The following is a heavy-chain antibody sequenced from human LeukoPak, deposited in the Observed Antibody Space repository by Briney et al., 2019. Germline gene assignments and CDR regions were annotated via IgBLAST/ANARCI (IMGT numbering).Heavy chain of an antibody. Sequence: ASVKVSCKVSGYTLTELSMHWVRQAPGKGLEWMGGFDPEDGETIYAQKFQGRVTMTEDTSTDTAYMELSSLRSEDTAVYYCARDGRYCGGDCYWSTDYYYYGMDVWGQGTTVTVSS. CDR1: GYTLTELS. J-gene: IGHJ6*02. CDR2: FDPEDGET. V-gene: IGHV1-24*01. D-gene: IGHD2-21*02. CDR3: ARDGRYCGGDCYWSTDYYYYGMDV.